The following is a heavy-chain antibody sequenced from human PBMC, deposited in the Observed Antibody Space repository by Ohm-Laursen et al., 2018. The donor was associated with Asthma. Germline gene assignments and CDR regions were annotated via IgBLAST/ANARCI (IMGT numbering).Heavy chain of an antibody. J-gene: IGHJ4*02. D-gene: IGHD1-26*01. V-gene: IGHV4-31*03. CDR2: IYYSWST. CDR3: ARLAGVGATSDY. CDR1: GASITSAPYY. Sequence: TLSLTCTVSGASITSAPYYWNWIRQHPGKGLEWIGYIYYSWSTYYNPSLESRVTISLDSSKNQFSLKLSSVTAADTAVYYCARLAGVGATSDYWGQGTLVTVSS.